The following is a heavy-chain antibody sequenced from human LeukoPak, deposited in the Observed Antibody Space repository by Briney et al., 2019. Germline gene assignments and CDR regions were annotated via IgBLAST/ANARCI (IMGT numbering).Heavy chain of an antibody. D-gene: IGHD3-10*01. Sequence: SETLSLTCSVSGGSISSSNYYWSWIRQPAGKGLEWIGRIYTSESTNYNPSLKSRVTISVDTSRNQFSLNLSSVTAADTAVYYCARSDGYGLVGIWGQGTMVTVSS. V-gene: IGHV4-61*02. CDR3: ARSDGYGLVGI. CDR1: GGSISSSNYY. J-gene: IGHJ3*02. CDR2: IYTSEST.